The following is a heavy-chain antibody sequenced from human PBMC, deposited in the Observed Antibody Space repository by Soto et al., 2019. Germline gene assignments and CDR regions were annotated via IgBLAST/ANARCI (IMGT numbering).Heavy chain of an antibody. V-gene: IGHV1-2*04. J-gene: IGHJ4*02. CDR3: ARDRTDYYDSSGYYYDY. D-gene: IGHD3-22*01. CDR1: GYTFTGYY. Sequence: ASVKVSCKASGYTFTGYYMHWVRQAPGQGLEWMGWINPNSGGTNYAQKFQGWVTMTRDTSISTAYMELSRLRSDDTAVYYCARDRTDYYDSSGYYYDYWGQGTLVT. CDR2: INPNSGGT.